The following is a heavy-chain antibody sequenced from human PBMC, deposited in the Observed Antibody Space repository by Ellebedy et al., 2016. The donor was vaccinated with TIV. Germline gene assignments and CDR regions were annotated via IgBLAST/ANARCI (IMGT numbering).Heavy chain of an antibody. CDR2: IYYSGTS. V-gene: IGHV4-59*01. CDR1: GGSISSYH. J-gene: IGHJ5*01. Sequence: SETLSLTCTVSGGSISSYHWSWIRQPPGKGLEWIGYIYYSGTSKYNASLKSRVTISVDTSKNQFSLKLSSVTAADTAVYYCARLKAVRDISMYNYFESWGQGTLVTVSS. CDR3: ARLKAVRDISMYNYFES. D-gene: IGHD5-12*01.